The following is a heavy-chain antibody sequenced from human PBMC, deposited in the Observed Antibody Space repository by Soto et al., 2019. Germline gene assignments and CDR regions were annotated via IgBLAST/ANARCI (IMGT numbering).Heavy chain of an antibody. Sequence: ASVKVYCNASGGTFSSYAISLVREAPGQGLEWMGWVSAYNRNSNYAQKFEDRVIMTADTATSTAYLELRGLRSDDTAIYYCARDRQWEPLLYWGQGTLVTVSS. J-gene: IGHJ4*02. CDR1: GGTFSSYA. CDR3: ARDRQWEPLLY. V-gene: IGHV1-18*01. D-gene: IGHD1-26*01. CDR2: VSAYNRNS.